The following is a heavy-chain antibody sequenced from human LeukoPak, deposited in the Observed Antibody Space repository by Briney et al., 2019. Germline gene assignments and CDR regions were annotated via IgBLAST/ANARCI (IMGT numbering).Heavy chain of an antibody. CDR1: GYTFASYD. D-gene: IGHD3-22*01. J-gene: IGHJ6*02. CDR2: MNPNSGNT. CDR3: ARGPMIVVPRGFYYYYGMDV. V-gene: IGHV1-8*01. Sequence: ASVTVSCKASGYTFASYDINWVRQATGQGLEWMGWMNPNSGNTGYAQKFQGRVTMTRNTSISTAYMELSSLRSEDTAVYYCARGPMIVVPRGFYYYYGMDVWGQGTTVTVSS.